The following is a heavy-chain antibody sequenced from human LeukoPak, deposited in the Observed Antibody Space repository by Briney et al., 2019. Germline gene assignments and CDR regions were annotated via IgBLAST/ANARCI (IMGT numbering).Heavy chain of an antibody. J-gene: IGHJ4*02. CDR1: GFTFSSYA. V-gene: IGHV3-30-3*01. CDR2: ISYDGSNK. CDR3: ATVPY. Sequence: GGSLRLSCAASGFTFSSYAMSWVRQAPGKGLEWVAVISYDGSNKYYADSVKGRFTISRDNSKNTLYLQMNSLRAEDTAVYYCATVPYWGQGTLVTVSS.